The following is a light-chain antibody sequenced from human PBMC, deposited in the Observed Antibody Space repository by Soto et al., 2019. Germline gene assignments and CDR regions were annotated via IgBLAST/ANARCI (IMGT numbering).Light chain of an antibody. CDR1: QTVTSNY. J-gene: IGKJ1*01. Sequence: EIVLTQSPGTLSLSPGERATLSCRASQTVTSNYLAWYQRKPGQAPRLLIYGASSRATDIPGRFSGSGSVIDFTLTITRLEPEDFAVYFCQQYAGSPSTFGQGTKVEIK. CDR2: GAS. CDR3: QQYAGSPST. V-gene: IGKV3-20*01.